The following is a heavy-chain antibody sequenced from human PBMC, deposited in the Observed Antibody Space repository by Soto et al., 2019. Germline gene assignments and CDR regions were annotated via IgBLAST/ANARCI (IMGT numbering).Heavy chain of an antibody. J-gene: IGHJ5*02. CDR2: IWYDGSNK. CDR3: ARDRVLVRGVWGGWFDP. Sequence: QVQLVESGGGVVQPGRSLRLSCAASGFTFSSYGMHWVRQAPGKGLEWVAVIWYDGSNKYYADSVKGRFTISRDNSKNTLYLQMNSLRAEDTAVYYCARDRVLVRGVWGGWFDPWGQGTLVTVSS. CDR1: GFTFSSYG. D-gene: IGHD3-10*01. V-gene: IGHV3-33*01.